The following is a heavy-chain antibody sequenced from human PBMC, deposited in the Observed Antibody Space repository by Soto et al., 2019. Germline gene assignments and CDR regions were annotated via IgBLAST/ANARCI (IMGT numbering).Heavy chain of an antibody. CDR2: IYYSGNT. Sequence: TSETLSLTCTVSGDSISSGDYYWSWIRQPPGKGLEWIGCIYYSGNTYYNPSLKRRFSISVDTSKNQFSLKLTSVTAADTAVYYCARDKITGLFDYWGQGTLVTVSS. CDR1: GDSISSGDYY. J-gene: IGHJ4*02. V-gene: IGHV4-30-4*01. CDR3: ARDKITGLFDY. D-gene: IGHD2-8*02.